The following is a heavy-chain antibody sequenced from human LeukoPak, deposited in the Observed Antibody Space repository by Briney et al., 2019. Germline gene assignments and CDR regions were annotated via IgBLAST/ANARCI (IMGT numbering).Heavy chain of an antibody. V-gene: IGHV4-34*01. CDR1: GGSFSGYY. Sequence: SETLSLTCAVYGGSFSGYYWSWIRQPPGKGLEWLGEINHSGSTNYNPSLKSRVTISVDTSKNQFSLKLSSVTAADTAVYYCARERNCSSTSCYFPYYYGMDVWGKGTTVTVSS. CDR3: ARERNCSSTSCYFPYYYGMDV. J-gene: IGHJ6*04. D-gene: IGHD2-2*01. CDR2: INHSGST.